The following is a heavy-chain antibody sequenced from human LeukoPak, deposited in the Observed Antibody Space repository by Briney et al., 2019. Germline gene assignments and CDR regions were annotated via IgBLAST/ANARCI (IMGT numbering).Heavy chain of an antibody. Sequence: PSETLSLTCAVYGGSFSGYYWSWIGQRPGKGLEWIGEINHSGSTNYNPSLKSRVTISVDTSKNQFSLKLSSVTAADTAVYYCAREGGTYGMDVWGQGTTVTVSS. J-gene: IGHJ6*02. CDR2: INHSGST. CDR1: GGSFSGYY. D-gene: IGHD1-1*01. V-gene: IGHV4-34*01. CDR3: AREGGTYGMDV.